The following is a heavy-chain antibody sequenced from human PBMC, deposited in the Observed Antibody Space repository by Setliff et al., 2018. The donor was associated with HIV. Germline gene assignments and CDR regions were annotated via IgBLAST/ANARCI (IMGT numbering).Heavy chain of an antibody. Sequence: PSETLSLTCSVSGGSISSISYYWGWIRQPPGKGLEWIGNIYYSGNTYYNPSLKSRVTLSVDTSKNQFSLKMSSVTAADTAVYYCRFTGREGAAAGEDLPYVEDVVEDVWGQGTTVTVSS. CDR3: RFTGREGAAAGEDLPYVEDVVEDV. CDR1: GGSISSISYY. J-gene: IGHJ6*02. D-gene: IGHD6-13*01. V-gene: IGHV4-39*07. CDR2: IYYSGNT.